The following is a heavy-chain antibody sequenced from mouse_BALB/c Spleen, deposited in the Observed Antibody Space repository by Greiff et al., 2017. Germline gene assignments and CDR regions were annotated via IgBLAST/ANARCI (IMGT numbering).Heavy chain of an antibody. D-gene: IGHD1-1*01. CDR1: GFSLTSYG. J-gene: IGHJ4*01. Sequence: VQLVESGPGLVAPSQSLSITCTVSGFSLTSYGVHWVRQPPGKGLEWLGVIWAGGSTNYNSALMSRLSISKDNSKSQVFLKMNSLQTDDTAMYYCARDPPYYGSSPRAMDYWGQGTSVTVSS. CDR3: ARDPPYYGSSPRAMDY. V-gene: IGHV2-9*02. CDR2: IWAGGST.